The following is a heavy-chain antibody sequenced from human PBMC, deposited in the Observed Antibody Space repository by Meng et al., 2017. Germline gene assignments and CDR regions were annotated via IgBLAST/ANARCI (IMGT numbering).Heavy chain of an antibody. J-gene: IGHJ4*02. D-gene: IGHD2-15*01. CDR3: AREVVAALDY. CDR2: INHSGST. V-gene: IGHV4-34*01. Sequence: QGQLQRGGPGLLMPSETLSLTCAVYGGSFSGYSGGWIRQPPGKGLEWIGEINHSGSTNYNPSLKSRVTISVDTSKNQFSLKLSSVTAADTAVYYCAREVVAALDYWGQGTLVTVSS. CDR1: GGSFSGYS.